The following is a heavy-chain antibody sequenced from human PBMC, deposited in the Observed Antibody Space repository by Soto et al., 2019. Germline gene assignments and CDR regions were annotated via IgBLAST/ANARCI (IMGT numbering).Heavy chain of an antibody. CDR3: ARASSRTMIVVVTRARDAFDI. CDR2: ISSSSSTI. CDR1: GFTFSSYS. J-gene: IGHJ3*02. D-gene: IGHD3-22*01. Sequence: GGSLRLSCAASGFTFSSYSMNWVRQAPGKGLEWVSYISSSSSTIYYADSVKGRFTISRDNAKNSLYLQMNSLRDEDTAVYYCARASSRTMIVVVTRARDAFDIWGQGTMVTVSS. V-gene: IGHV3-48*02.